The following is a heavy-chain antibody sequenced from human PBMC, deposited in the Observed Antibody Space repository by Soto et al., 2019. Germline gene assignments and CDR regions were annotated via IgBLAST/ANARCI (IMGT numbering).Heavy chain of an antibody. CDR2: IYHSGST. CDR3: ARVPGP. CDR1: GGSISSGGYS. V-gene: IGHV4-30-2*01. Sequence: QLQLQESGSGLVKPSQTLSLTCAVSGGSISSGGYSWSWIRQPPGKGLEWIGYIYHSGSTYYNLYHPTRATTSADRSKTQFSPTLRSVTAAATAVYYWARVPGPWGQGTLVSVSS. J-gene: IGHJ5*02.